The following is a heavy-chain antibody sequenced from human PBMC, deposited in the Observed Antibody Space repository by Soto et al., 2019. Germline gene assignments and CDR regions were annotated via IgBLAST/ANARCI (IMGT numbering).Heavy chain of an antibody. J-gene: IGHJ3*02. Sequence: PGESLKISCNGSGYSFANYWIGWGRQMPGKGLEWMGMIFPGDSDTKNSPSLQGQITMSVDKSDSSAYLQWRSLKASDTAMYYCAAGYTTGPDAFDIWGQGTMVTVSS. V-gene: IGHV5-51*01. CDR1: GYSFANYW. CDR3: AAGYTTGPDAFDI. D-gene: IGHD6-13*01. CDR2: IFPGDSDT.